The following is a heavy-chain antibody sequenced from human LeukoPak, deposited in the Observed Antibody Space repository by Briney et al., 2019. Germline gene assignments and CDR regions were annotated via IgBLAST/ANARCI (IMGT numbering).Heavy chain of an antibody. D-gene: IGHD3-10*01. CDR2: INHSGST. CDR3: ARHQEGMVRGVLYYMDV. CDR1: GGSFSGYY. J-gene: IGHJ6*03. V-gene: IGHV4-34*01. Sequence: SETLSLTCAVYGGSFSGYYWSWIRQPPGKGLEWIGEINHSGSTNYNPSLKSRVTISVDTSKNQFSLKLSSVTAADTSMYYCARHQEGMVRGVLYYMDVWGKGTTVT.